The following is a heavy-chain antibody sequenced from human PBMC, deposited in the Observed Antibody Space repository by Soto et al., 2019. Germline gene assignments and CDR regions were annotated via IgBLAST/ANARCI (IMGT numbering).Heavy chain of an antibody. D-gene: IGHD4-17*01. V-gene: IGHV4-4*07. CDR1: GGSISSYY. CDR2: IYTSGST. Sequence: SETLSLTCTVSGGSISSYYWIWIRQPAGKGLEWIGRIYTSGSTNYNPSLKSRVTMSVDTSKNQFSLKLSSVTAADTAVYYCAREINYGDYPGWFDPWGQGTLVTVSS. CDR3: AREINYGDYPGWFDP. J-gene: IGHJ5*02.